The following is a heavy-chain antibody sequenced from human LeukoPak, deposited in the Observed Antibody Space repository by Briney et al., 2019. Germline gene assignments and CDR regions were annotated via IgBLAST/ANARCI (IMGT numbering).Heavy chain of an antibody. D-gene: IGHD2-15*01. Sequence: GGSLRLSCAASGFTFSNYAMSWVRQTPGKGLECVSVVTGSGSDTYYTGSVNGRFTISRDNSKNTLYLQMNSLRAEDTAVYYCARGTLEHCSGASCYPLDSWGQGTLVTVSS. J-gene: IGHJ5*01. CDR2: VTGSGSDT. CDR3: ARGTLEHCSGASCYPLDS. V-gene: IGHV3-23*01. CDR1: GFTFSNYA.